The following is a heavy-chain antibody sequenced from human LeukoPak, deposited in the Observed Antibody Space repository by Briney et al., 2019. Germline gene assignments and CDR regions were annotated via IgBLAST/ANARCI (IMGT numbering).Heavy chain of an antibody. Sequence: GGSLRLSCAASGFTFSSYGMHWVRQAPGKGLEWVAVIWYDGSNKYYADSVKGRFTISRDNSKNTLYLQMNSLRAEDTAVYYRARRDYDFWSGYFDYWGQGTLVTVSS. CDR1: GFTFSSYG. V-gene: IGHV3-33*01. D-gene: IGHD3-3*01. CDR3: ARRDYDFWSGYFDY. CDR2: IWYDGSNK. J-gene: IGHJ4*02.